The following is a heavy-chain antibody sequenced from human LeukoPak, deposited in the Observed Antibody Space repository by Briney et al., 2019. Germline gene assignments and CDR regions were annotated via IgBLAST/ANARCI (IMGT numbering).Heavy chain of an antibody. D-gene: IGHD3-22*01. CDR1: GGSISSYY. Sequence: SETLSLTCTVSGGSISSYYWSWIRQPPGKGLEWIGYICYSGSTNYNPSLKSRVTISVDTSKNQFSLKLSSVTAADTAVYYCARAEFYYDSSGALGYWGQGTLVTVSS. CDR3: ARAEFYYDSSGALGY. J-gene: IGHJ4*02. CDR2: ICYSGST. V-gene: IGHV4-59*08.